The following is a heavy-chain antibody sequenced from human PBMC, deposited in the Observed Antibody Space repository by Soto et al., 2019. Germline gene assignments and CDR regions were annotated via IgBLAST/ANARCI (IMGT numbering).Heavy chain of an antibody. J-gene: IGHJ4*02. CDR3: AGTYDYRSANDY. CDR1: GGSISSYY. Sequence: PSETLSLTCTVSGGSISSYYWSWIRQPPGKGLEWIGYIYYSGSTNYNPSLKSRVTISVDTSKNQFSLKLSSVTAADTAVYYCAGTYDYRSANDYWGQGTLVTVSS. D-gene: IGHD4-17*01. V-gene: IGHV4-59*01. CDR2: IYYSGST.